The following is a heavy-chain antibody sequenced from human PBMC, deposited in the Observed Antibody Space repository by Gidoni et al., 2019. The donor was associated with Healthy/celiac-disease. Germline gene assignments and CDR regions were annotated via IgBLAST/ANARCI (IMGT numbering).Heavy chain of an antibody. V-gene: IGHV3-30*18. CDR2: ISYDGSNK. CDR1: GFTFMSYG. J-gene: IGHJ4*02. CDR3: AKDFGATPSGGYFDY. Sequence: QVQLVEPGGGVVQPGRSLRPSCAASGFTFMSYGLHWVRQAPGKGLEWVAVISYDGSNKYYADSVKGRFTISRDNSKNTLYLQMNSLRAEDTAVYYCAKDFGATPSGGYFDYWGQGTLVTVSS. D-gene: IGHD1-26*01.